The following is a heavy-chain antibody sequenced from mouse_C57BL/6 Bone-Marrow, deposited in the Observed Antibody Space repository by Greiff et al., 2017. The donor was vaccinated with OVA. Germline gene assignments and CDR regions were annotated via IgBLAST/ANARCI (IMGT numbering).Heavy chain of an antibody. J-gene: IGHJ1*03. D-gene: IGHD1-1*01. V-gene: IGHV14-3*01. CDR1: GFNIKNTY. CDR2: IDPANGNT. CDR3: ARDYYGGSDWYFDV. Sequence: VQLQQSVAELVRPGASVKLSCTASGFNIKNTYMHWVKQRPEQGLEWIGRIDPANGNTKYAPKFQGKATITADTSSNTAYLQLSSLASEDTAIDCSARDYYGGSDWYFDVWGTGTTVTVSS.